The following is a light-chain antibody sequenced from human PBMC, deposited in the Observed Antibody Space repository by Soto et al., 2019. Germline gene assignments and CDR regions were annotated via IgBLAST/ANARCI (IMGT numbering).Light chain of an antibody. Sequence: QSALTQPASVSGSPGQSITISCTGTRSDIGGYDYVSWYQQHPDKAPKLMIYEVTNRPSGVSNRFSGSKSGNTASLTISGLQAEDEADYYCSSHTSGSTRVFGTGTKVTVL. CDR2: EVT. V-gene: IGLV2-14*01. CDR1: RSDIGGYDY. CDR3: SSHTSGSTRV. J-gene: IGLJ1*01.